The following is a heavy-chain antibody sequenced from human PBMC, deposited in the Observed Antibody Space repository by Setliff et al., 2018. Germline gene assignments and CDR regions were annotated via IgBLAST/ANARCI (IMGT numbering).Heavy chain of an antibody. CDR1: GGTFSSYG. CDR2: TIPIFGTT. Sequence: SVKVSCKASGGTFSSYGISWVRQAPGQGLEWMGGTIPIFGTTDYAQKFQGRVTIITDESTSTAYMELSSLRTGDTAVYYCAREGVDTRSSTDYRYYMDVWG. D-gene: IGHD5-18*01. CDR3: AREGVDTRSSTDYRYYMDV. J-gene: IGHJ6*03. V-gene: IGHV1-69*05.